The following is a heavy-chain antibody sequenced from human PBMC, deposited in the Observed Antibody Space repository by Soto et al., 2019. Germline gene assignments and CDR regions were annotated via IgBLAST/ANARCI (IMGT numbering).Heavy chain of an antibody. Sequence: QVQLVQSGAEVKKPGSSVKVSCKASGGTFSSYTISWVRQAPGQGLEWMGRIIPILGIANYAQKFQGRVTITEDKSTSTAYMELSSLRSEDTAVYYCARENGSSWYPKVLQHWGQGTLVTVSS. CDR3: ARENGSSWYPKVLQH. J-gene: IGHJ1*01. D-gene: IGHD6-13*01. CDR2: IIPILGIA. CDR1: GGTFSSYT. V-gene: IGHV1-69*08.